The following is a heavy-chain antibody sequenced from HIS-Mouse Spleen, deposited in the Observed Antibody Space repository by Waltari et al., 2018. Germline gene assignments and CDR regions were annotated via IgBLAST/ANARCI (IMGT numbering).Heavy chain of an antibody. V-gene: IGHV3-21*01. CDR1: GFTFSSYS. J-gene: IGHJ4*02. CDR2: ISSSSSYI. CDR3: ARGGSAGATTIDY. D-gene: IGHD1-26*01. Sequence: DVQLGESGGGLVKPGGSLRLSCAASGFTFSSYSMTWVREAPGKGLEWVSSISSSSSYIYYADSVKGRFTISRDNAKNSLYLQMNSLRAEDTAVYYCARGGSAGATTIDYWGQGTLVTVSS.